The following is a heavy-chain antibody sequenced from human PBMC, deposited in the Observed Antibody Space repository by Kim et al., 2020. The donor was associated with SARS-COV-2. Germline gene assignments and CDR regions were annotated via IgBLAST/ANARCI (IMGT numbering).Heavy chain of an antibody. CDR1: GGSFSGFY. J-gene: IGHJ5*02. CDR2: IKHSGST. CDR3: ARGRYSYGYVGNWFDP. V-gene: IGHV4-34*01. D-gene: IGHD5-18*01. Sequence: SETLSLSCAVYGGSFSGFYWSWIRQPPGKGLEWIGQIKHSGSTNYNPSLKSRVTISVDTSKNQISLKLTSVTAADTAVYYCARGRYSYGYVGNWFDPWGQGTLVTVSS.